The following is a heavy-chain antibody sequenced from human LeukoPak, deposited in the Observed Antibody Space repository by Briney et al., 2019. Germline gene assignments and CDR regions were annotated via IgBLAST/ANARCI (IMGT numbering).Heavy chain of an antibody. CDR3: ARQESELSSPFDY. J-gene: IGHJ4*02. CDR2: IYPGDSNI. CDR1: GYSFTSHW. V-gene: IGHV5-51*01. Sequence: RGESLKISCQGSGYSFTSHWIVWVRQMPGKGLEWMGIIYPGDSNIRYSPSFQGQVTISADKSISTAYLQWSSLKASDTAMYYCARQESELSSPFDYWGQGTLVTVSS. D-gene: IGHD1-26*01.